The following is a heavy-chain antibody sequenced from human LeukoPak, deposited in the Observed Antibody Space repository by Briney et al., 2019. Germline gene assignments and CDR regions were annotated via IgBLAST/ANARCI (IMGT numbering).Heavy chain of an antibody. D-gene: IGHD6-13*01. V-gene: IGHV4-59*01. CDR1: GGSISSYY. Sequence: SQTLSLTCTLSGGSISSYYWSWIRQPPGKGLEWIGYIYYSGSTNYNPSLKSRVTISVDTSKNQFSLKLSSVTAADTAVYYCAGASSKSSYYYYYYMDVWGKGTTVTVSS. CDR3: AGASSKSSYYYYYYMDV. CDR2: IYYSGST. J-gene: IGHJ6*03.